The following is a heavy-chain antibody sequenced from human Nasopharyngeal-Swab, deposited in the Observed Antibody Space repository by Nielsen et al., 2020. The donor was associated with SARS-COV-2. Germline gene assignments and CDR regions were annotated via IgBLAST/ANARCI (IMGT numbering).Heavy chain of an antibody. V-gene: IGHV5-51*01. CDR1: GYNFANFW. CDR3: ARRAARDGYNYEVDP. CDR2: VYPGNSEI. J-gene: IGHJ5*02. D-gene: IGHD5-24*01. Sequence: GESLKISCKTSGYNFANFWIGWVRQRPGKGLDWMGVVYPGNSEIRYNPSFQGQVTISADKSINTAYLQWSSLKTSDTAMYFCARRAARDGYNYEVDPWGQGTLVTVSS.